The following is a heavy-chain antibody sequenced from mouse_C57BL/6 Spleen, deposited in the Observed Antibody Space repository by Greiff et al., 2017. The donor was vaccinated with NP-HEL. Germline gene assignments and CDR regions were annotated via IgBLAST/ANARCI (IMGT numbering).Heavy chain of an antibody. CDR1: GYTFTDHT. CDR3: ATYGSSYGWFAY. Sequence: QVQLQQSDAELVKPGASVKISCKVSGYTFTDHTIHWMKQRPEQGLEWIGYIYPRDGSTKYIEKFKGKATLTADKSSSTAYMQLNSLTSEDSAVYCCATYGSSYGWFAYWGQGTLVTVSA. D-gene: IGHD1-1*01. V-gene: IGHV1-78*01. J-gene: IGHJ3*01. CDR2: IYPRDGST.